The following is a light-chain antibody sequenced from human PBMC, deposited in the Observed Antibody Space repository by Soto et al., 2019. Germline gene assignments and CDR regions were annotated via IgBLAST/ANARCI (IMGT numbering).Light chain of an antibody. Sequence: QAVVTQEPSFSVSPGGTVTLTCGLSSGSVSTNYYPSWFQHTPGQAPRTLIYNTNTRSSGVPYRFSGSILVNKAALTIAGAQADSECDYYCVLYMTRGIWVFGGGTKLTVL. CDR2: NTN. CDR1: SGSVSTNYY. J-gene: IGLJ3*02. CDR3: VLYMTRGIWV. V-gene: IGLV8-61*01.